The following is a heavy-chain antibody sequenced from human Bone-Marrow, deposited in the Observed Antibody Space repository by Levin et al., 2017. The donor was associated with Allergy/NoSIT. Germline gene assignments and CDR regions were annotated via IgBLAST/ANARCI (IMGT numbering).Heavy chain of an antibody. Sequence: SETLSLTCAVYGGSFSGYYWSWIRQPPGKGLEWIGEINHSGSTNYNPSLKSRVTISVDTSKNQFSLKLSSVTAADTAVYYCARVNYDFWSGYWSDYYYYYMDVWGKGTTVTVSS. CDR2: INHSGST. D-gene: IGHD3-3*01. V-gene: IGHV4-34*01. CDR3: ARVNYDFWSGYWSDYYYYYMDV. J-gene: IGHJ6*03. CDR1: GGSFSGYY.